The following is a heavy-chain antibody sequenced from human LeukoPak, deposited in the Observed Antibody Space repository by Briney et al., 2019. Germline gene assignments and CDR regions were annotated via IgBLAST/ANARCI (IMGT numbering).Heavy chain of an antibody. CDR3: ARGKISHSSGWYYYFDY. Sequence: SVKVSCKASGGTFSSYAISWVRQAPGQGLEWMGRIIPIFGIANYAQKFQGRVTITADKSTSTAYMELSSLRSEDTAVYYCARGKISHSSGWYYYFDYWGQGTLVTVSS. V-gene: IGHV1-69*04. CDR2: IIPIFGIA. D-gene: IGHD6-19*01. CDR1: GGTFSSYA. J-gene: IGHJ4*02.